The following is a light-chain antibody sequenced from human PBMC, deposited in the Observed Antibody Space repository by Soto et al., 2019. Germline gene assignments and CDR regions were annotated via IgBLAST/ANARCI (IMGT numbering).Light chain of an antibody. CDR3: GTWDSSLTAGPYV. V-gene: IGLV1-51*01. CDR2: DNN. Sequence: QSVLTQPPSVSAAPGQKVTISCSGSSPNIGNNYVSWYQQLPGTAPKLLIYDNNKRPSGIPDRFSGSKSGTSATLDITGLQTGDEADYYCGTWDSSLTAGPYVFGTGTKVTVL. CDR1: SPNIGNNY. J-gene: IGLJ1*01.